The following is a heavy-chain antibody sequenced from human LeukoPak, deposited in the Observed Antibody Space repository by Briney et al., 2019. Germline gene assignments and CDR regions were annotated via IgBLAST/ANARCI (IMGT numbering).Heavy chain of an antibody. V-gene: IGHV3-23*01. CDR1: GFTFSSYA. D-gene: IGHD5-18*01. Sequence: GGPLRLSCAASGFTFSSYAMSWVRQAPGKGLEWVSAISGSGGSTYYADSVKGRFTISRDNSKNTLYLQMNSLRAEDTAVYYCAKDYERRWGYSDYWGQGTLVTVSS. CDR3: AKDYERRWGYSDY. CDR2: ISGSGGST. J-gene: IGHJ4*02.